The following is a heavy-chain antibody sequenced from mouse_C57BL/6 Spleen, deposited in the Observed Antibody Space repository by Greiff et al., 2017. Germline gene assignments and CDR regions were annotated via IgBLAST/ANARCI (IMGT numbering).Heavy chain of an antibody. V-gene: IGHV1-69*01. D-gene: IGHD1-1*01. CDR1: GYTFTSYW. Sequence: QVQLQQPGAELVMPGASVKLSCKASGYTFTSYWMHWVKQRPGQGLEWIGEIDPSDSYTNYNQKFKGKSTLTVDKSSSTAYMQLSSLTSEDSAVYYCARSCTTVLANYFDYWGQGTTLTVSS. CDR2: IDPSDSYT. CDR3: ARSCTTVLANYFDY. J-gene: IGHJ2*01.